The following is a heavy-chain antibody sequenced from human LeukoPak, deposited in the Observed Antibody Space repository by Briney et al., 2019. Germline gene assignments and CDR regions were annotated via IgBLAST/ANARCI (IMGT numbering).Heavy chain of an antibody. CDR1: GYTFTNHG. V-gene: IGHV1-18*01. J-gene: IGHJ3*02. D-gene: IGHD1-26*01. Sequence: GASVKVSCKASGYTFTNHGISWVRQAPGQGLEWMGWISAYNGNTNYAQKLHDRVTMTTDTSTSTVYMELRSLRSEDTAVYYCARVSGSYRNDAFDIWGQGTMVTVSS. CDR2: ISAYNGNT. CDR3: ARVSGSYRNDAFDI.